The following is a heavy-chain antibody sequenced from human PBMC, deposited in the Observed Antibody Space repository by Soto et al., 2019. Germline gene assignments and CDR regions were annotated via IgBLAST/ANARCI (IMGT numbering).Heavy chain of an antibody. CDR2: ISAYNGNT. CDR1: GYTFTSYG. Sequence: PSVKVSCKASGYTFTSYGISWVRQAPGQGLEWMGWISAYNGNTNYAQKLQGRVTMTTDTSTSTAYMELRSLRSDDTAVYYCARDGSYSGSYWGAFDIWGQGTMVTVSS. J-gene: IGHJ3*02. CDR3: ARDGSYSGSYWGAFDI. D-gene: IGHD1-26*01. V-gene: IGHV1-18*04.